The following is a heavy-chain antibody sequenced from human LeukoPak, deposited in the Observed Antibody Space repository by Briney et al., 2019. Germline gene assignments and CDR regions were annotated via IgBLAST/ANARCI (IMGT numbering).Heavy chain of an antibody. D-gene: IGHD3-9*01. CDR2: IIPLIGIA. CDR3: ATPDVRLRYFDWSPNE. Sequence: ASVKVSCKASGGTFSSYTVNWLRQAPGQGLEWLGGIIPLIGIANTAQNFQDRVTITADETTGTAYMEMRSLRSDDTAVYYCATPDVRLRYFDWSPNEWGQGTLVTVSS. J-gene: IGHJ4*02. CDR1: GGTFSSYT. V-gene: IGHV1-69*01.